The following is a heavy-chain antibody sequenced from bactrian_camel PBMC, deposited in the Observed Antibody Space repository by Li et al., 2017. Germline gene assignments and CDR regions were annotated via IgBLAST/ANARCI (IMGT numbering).Heavy chain of an antibody. V-gene: IGHV3S55*01. CDR1: GLTFVGGNC. D-gene: IGHD3*01. CDR3: AAGSYGTGLAKEGVKY. CDR2: YDSDGRS. Sequence: HVQLVESGGGSVQAGGSLRLSCAASGLTFVGGNCLGWFRQAPGKEREGIASYDSDGRSTYAESVAGRFTISTDNTKNTLYLQMNSLEPEDTGTYICAAGSYGTGLAKEGVKYWGHGTQVTVS. J-gene: IGHJ4*01.